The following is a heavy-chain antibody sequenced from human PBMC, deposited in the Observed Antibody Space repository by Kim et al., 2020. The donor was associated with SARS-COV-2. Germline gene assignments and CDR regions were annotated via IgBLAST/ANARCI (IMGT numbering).Heavy chain of an antibody. Sequence: KGRFTISRDNARNKLYLQMNSRRAEDAAVYYCAKGSRTVAGTRIGYYFDYWGQGTLVTVSS. D-gene: IGHD6-19*01. J-gene: IGHJ4*02. CDR3: AKGSRTVAGTRIGYYFDY. V-gene: IGHV3-23*01.